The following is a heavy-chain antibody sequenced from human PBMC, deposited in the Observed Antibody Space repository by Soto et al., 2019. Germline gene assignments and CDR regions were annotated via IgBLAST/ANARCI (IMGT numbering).Heavy chain of an antibody. CDR2: VYYTGST. J-gene: IGHJ4*02. CDR3: ARSIAVPSSHIDH. Sequence: QVQLQESGPGLVKPSETLSLTCRVSGGSMSGYYWSWIRQAPGKGLEWIGYVYYTGSTTYNPSLQSRVTISVDTSNKHFSLSLRLATAEDTAVYFCARSIAVPSSHIDHWGQGIRVTVSS. V-gene: IGHV4-59*01. CDR1: GGSMSGYY. D-gene: IGHD6-6*01.